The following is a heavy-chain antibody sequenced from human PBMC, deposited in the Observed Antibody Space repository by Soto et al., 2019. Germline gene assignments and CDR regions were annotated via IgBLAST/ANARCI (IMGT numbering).Heavy chain of an antibody. CDR3: ARDLQRYSSSWFDAFDI. V-gene: IGHV1-3*01. CDR2: INAGNGNT. D-gene: IGHD6-13*01. CDR1: GYTFTSYA. J-gene: IGHJ3*02. Sequence: ASVKVSCXASGYTFTSYAMHWVRQAPGQRLEWMGWINAGNGNTKYSQKFQGRVTITRDTSASTAYMELSSLRSEDTAVYYCARDLQRYSSSWFDAFDIWGQGTMVTVSS.